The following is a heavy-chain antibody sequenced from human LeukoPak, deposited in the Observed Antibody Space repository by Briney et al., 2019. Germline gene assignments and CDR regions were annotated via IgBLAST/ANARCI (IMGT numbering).Heavy chain of an antibody. J-gene: IGHJ5*02. CDR3: ARDAGDYGDYSNWFDP. D-gene: IGHD4-17*01. CDR1: GYTFTSYY. CDR2: INPSGGST. Sequence: ASVKVSCKASGYTFTSYYMHWVQQAPGQGLEWMGLINPSGGSTSYAQKFQGRVTMTRDMSTSTVYMELSSLRSEDTAVYYCARDAGDYGDYSNWFDPWGQGTLVTVSS. V-gene: IGHV1-46*01.